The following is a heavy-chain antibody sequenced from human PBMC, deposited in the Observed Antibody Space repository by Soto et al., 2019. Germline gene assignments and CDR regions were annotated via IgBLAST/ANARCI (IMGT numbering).Heavy chain of an antibody. D-gene: IGHD5-12*01. CDR1: GGSISSGGYY. Sequence: PSETLSLTCTVSGGSISSGGYYWSWIRQHPGKGLEWIGYIYYSGSTYYNPSLKSRVSISLDTSKNEFSLKVNSVTAADTAVYFCAREKWVATDFYGLDVWGQGTTVTVSS. J-gene: IGHJ6*02. V-gene: IGHV4-31*03. CDR2: IYYSGST. CDR3: AREKWVATDFYGLDV.